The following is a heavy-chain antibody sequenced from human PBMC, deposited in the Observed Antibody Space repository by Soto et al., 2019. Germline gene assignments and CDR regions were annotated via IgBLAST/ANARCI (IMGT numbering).Heavy chain of an antibody. Sequence: SVKVSCKASGGTFSSYAISWVRQAPGQGLEWMGGIIPIFGTANYAQKFQGRVTITADESTSTAYMELSSLRSEDTAVYYCARGAVLTGYYGYYYGIDVWGQGTTVTVAS. CDR2: IIPIFGTA. V-gene: IGHV1-69*13. J-gene: IGHJ6*02. D-gene: IGHD3-9*01. CDR1: GGTFSSYA. CDR3: ARGAVLTGYYGYYYGIDV.